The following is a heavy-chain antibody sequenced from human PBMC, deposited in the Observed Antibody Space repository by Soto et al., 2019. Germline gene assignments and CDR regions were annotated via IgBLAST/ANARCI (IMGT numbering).Heavy chain of an antibody. CDR1: GGSISSYY. CDR2: IHYSGST. D-gene: IGHD6-6*01. CDR3: AKIAARNDAFDI. Sequence: PSETLSLTCTVSGGSISSYYWSWIRQPPGKGLEWIGYIHYSGSTNYNPSLKSRVTISVDTSKNQFSLKLSSVTAADTAVYYCAKIAARNDAFDIWGQGTMVTVSS. J-gene: IGHJ3*02. V-gene: IGHV4-59*01.